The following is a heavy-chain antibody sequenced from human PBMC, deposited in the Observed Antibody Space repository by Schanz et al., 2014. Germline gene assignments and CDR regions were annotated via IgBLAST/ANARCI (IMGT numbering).Heavy chain of an antibody. CDR1: RFTFSSYS. D-gene: IGHD5-12*01. V-gene: IGHV3-21*04. CDR3: AKDLNRVATAPQS. Sequence: EVQLVESGGGLVKPGGSLRLSCEASRFTFSSYSFNWVRQAPGKGLEWVSSITASGDYMHYADSVKGRFTVSRDNSKNTVYLQMNSLRDEDTALYYCAKDLNRVATAPQSWGQGTLVTVSS. CDR2: ITASGDYM. J-gene: IGHJ5*02.